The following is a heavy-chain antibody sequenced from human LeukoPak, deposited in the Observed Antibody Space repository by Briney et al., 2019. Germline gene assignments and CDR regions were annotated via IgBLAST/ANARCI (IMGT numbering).Heavy chain of an antibody. CDR1: GYTFTSYD. Sequence: GASVKVSCKASGYTFTSYDINWVRQATGQGLEWMGWMNPNSGNTGYAQKFQGRVTITRNTSISTAYMELSSLRSEDTAVYYCARGLITMVRGVARPPYYMDVWGKGTTVTVSS. V-gene: IGHV1-8*03. D-gene: IGHD3-10*01. CDR3: ARGLITMVRGVARPPYYMDV. CDR2: MNPNSGNT. J-gene: IGHJ6*03.